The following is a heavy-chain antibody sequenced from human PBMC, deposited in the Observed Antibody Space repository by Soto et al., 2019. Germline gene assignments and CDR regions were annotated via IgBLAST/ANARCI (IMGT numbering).Heavy chain of an antibody. CDR3: VRIAAAWTT. D-gene: IGHD6-25*01. V-gene: IGHV4-59*12. Sequence: QVHLQESGPGLVKPSETLSLTCSVSGASLSHFFWHWIRQPPGKGLEWIASFYYSGSTKYNPSLPSRVTISADPSNNHFSLKMTSVTAADTAVYYCVRIAAAWTTWGQGTLVTVSS. J-gene: IGHJ4*02. CDR1: GASLSHFF. CDR2: FYYSGST.